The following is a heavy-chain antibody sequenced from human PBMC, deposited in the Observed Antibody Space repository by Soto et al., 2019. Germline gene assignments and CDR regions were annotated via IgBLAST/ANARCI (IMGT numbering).Heavy chain of an antibody. J-gene: IGHJ6*02. CDR3: AKDRSIAVAGYYYHYGMDV. D-gene: IGHD6-19*01. V-gene: IGHV3-23*01. Sequence: PGGSLRLSCAASGFTFSSYAMSWVRQAPGKGLEWVSAISGSGGSTYYADSVKGRLTISRDNSKNTLYLQMNSLRAEDTAVYYCAKDRSIAVAGYYYHYGMDVWGQGTTVTVSS. CDR2: ISGSGGST. CDR1: GFTFSSYA.